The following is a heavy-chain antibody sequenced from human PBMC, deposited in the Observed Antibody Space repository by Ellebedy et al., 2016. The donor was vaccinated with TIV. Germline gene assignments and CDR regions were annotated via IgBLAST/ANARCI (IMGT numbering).Heavy chain of an antibody. V-gene: IGHV1-2*02. Sequence: ASVKVSXXASGYMFTAYYMHWVRQAPGQGLEWMGWINPNSGGTNYAQKFQGRVTMTRDTSISTAYMELSRVRSDDTAMYYCAREGDLPRGNWFDPWGQGTLVTVSS. CDR1: GYMFTAYY. CDR2: INPNSGGT. CDR3: AREGDLPRGNWFDP. J-gene: IGHJ5*02. D-gene: IGHD3-16*01.